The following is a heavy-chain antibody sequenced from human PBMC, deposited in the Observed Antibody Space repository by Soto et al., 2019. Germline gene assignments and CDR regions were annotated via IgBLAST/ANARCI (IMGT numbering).Heavy chain of an antibody. Sequence: SETLSLTCPISGGYVSSGSYYWSWLRQPPGKGLEWIAYIYYSGSTYYNPSLKSRVTISVDTSKNQFSLKLSSVTAADTAVYYCARDRPPPHAPQVWGSSSDRYYYYGMDVWGQGTTVTVSS. CDR2: IYYSGST. D-gene: IGHD6-6*01. J-gene: IGHJ6*02. V-gene: IGHV4-61*01. CDR3: ARDRPPPHAPQVWGSSSDRYYYYGMDV. CDR1: GGYVSSGSYY.